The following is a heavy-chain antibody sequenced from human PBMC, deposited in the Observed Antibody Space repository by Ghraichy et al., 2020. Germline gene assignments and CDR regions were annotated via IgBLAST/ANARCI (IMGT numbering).Heavy chain of an antibody. CDR3: VRYMNSPLDEDY. V-gene: IGHV4-4*07. Sequence: SETLSLTCTVSGGSISTYFRSWVWQSAGTGLEWIGRIYSSGTTHSNHTLQSRVALSLDPSKKQFSLRLSCVTAADTAVYYCVRYMNSPLDEDYLGQGTLVTVS. D-gene: IGHD1-1*01. CDR1: GGSISTYF. J-gene: IGHJ4*02. CDR2: IYSSGTT.